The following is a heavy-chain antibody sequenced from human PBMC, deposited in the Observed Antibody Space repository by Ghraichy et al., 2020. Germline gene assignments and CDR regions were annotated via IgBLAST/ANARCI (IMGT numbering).Heavy chain of an antibody. Sequence: SETLSLTCAVYGGSFSGYYWSWIRQPPGKGLEWIGEINHSGSTNYNPSLKSRVTISVDTSKNQFSLKLSSVTAADTAVYYCARGLLKGPFVPAAYMWAFDIWGQGTMVTVSS. D-gene: IGHD2-2*01. CDR1: GGSFSGYY. V-gene: IGHV4-34*01. CDR2: INHSGST. J-gene: IGHJ3*02. CDR3: ARGLLKGPFVPAAYMWAFDI.